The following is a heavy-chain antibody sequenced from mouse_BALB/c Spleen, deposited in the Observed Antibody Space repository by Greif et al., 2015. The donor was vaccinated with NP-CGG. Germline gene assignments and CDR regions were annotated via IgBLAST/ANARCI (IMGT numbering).Heavy chain of an antibody. V-gene: IGHV5-17*02. D-gene: IGHD2-1*01. J-gene: IGHJ4*01. CDR3: ARYGNYAMDY. CDR2: ISSGSSTI. CDR1: GFTFSSLG. Sequence: EVHLVESGGGLVQPGGSRKLSCAASGFTFSSLGMHWVRQAPEKGLEWVAYISSGSSTIYYADTVKGRFTISRDNPKNTLFLQMTSLRSEDTAMYYCARYGNYAMDYWGQGTSVTVSS.